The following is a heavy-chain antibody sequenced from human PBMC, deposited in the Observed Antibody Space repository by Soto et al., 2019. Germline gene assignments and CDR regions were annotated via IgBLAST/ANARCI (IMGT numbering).Heavy chain of an antibody. CDR3: ARDRVYCSGGSCYSGWFDP. CDR1: GGSISSGDYY. D-gene: IGHD2-15*01. Sequence: TLSLTCTVSGGSISSGDYYWSWIRQPPGQGLEWIGYIYYSGSTYYNPSLKSRVTISVDTSKNQFSLKLSSVTAADTAVYYCARDRVYCSGGSCYSGWFDPWGQGTLVTVSS. CDR2: IYYSGST. V-gene: IGHV4-30-4*01. J-gene: IGHJ5*02.